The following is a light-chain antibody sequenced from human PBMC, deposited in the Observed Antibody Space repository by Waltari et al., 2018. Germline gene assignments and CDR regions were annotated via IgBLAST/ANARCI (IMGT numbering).Light chain of an antibody. Sequence: EVVLTQSPGTLSLSPGERATLYCRASQSVSKSLAWYQHRPGQAPRLLIYAAYTSSTGIADRFSGSGCGTTVTLTHSRLDPEDFAVYYCQTHERLPATFGQGTKVEIK. CDR2: AAY. CDR1: QSVSKS. V-gene: IGKV3-20*01. CDR3: QTHERLPAT. J-gene: IGKJ1*01.